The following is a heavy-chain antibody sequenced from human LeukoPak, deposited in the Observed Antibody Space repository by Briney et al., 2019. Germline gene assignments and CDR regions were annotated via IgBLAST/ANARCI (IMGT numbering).Heavy chain of an antibody. D-gene: IGHD3-3*01. CDR3: ARDKAEKPRFLEWLSNFDY. CDR1: GYTFTSYC. J-gene: IGHJ4*02. Sequence: VASVKVSCEASGYTFTSYCMHWVRQAPGQGLEWMGIINPIGGSTTYAQKFQGRVTMTRDTSTSTVYMELSSLRSEDTAVYYCARDKAEKPRFLEWLSNFDYWGQGTLVTVSS. CDR2: INPIGGST. V-gene: IGHV1-46*01.